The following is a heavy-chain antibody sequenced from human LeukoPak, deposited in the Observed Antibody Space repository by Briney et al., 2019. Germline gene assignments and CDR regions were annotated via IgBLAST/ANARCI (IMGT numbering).Heavy chain of an antibody. CDR1: GGSVSDYY. CDR3: ARFVRGVTFDY. Sequence: SETLSLTCTISGGSVSDYYWSWIRQSPGKGLEWIGYIYYTGSTTYNPSLKSRVTMSADTSKNQFSLKLSSVTAADTAVYYCARFVRGVTFDYWGQGTLVTVSS. J-gene: IGHJ4*02. D-gene: IGHD3-10*01. V-gene: IGHV4-59*02. CDR2: IYYTGST.